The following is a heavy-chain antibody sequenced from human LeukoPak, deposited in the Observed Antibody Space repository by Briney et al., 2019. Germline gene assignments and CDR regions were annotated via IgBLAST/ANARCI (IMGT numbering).Heavy chain of an antibody. CDR1: GFTFSSYA. D-gene: IGHD3-22*01. CDR2: ISGSGGST. Sequence: PGGSLRLSCAASGFTFSSYAMHWVRQAPGKGLEWVSAISGSGGSTYYADSVKGRFTISRDNSKNTLYLQMNSLRAEDTAVYYCAKGADSSGYYGTVLMPFDYWGQGTLVTVSS. CDR3: AKGADSSGYYGTVLMPFDY. J-gene: IGHJ4*02. V-gene: IGHV3-23*01.